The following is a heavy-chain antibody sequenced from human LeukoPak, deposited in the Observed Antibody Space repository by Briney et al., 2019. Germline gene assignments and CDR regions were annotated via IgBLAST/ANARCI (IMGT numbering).Heavy chain of an antibody. CDR1: GFTFSSYA. CDR3: AKDLGFIAAAPEGYFDY. Sequence: PGGSLRLSCAASGFTFSSYAMSWVRQAPGKGLEWVSAISGSGGSTYYADSVKGRFTISRDNSKNTLYLQMNSLRAEDTAVYYCAKDLGFIAAAPEGYFDYWGQGTLVTVSP. J-gene: IGHJ4*02. D-gene: IGHD6-13*01. V-gene: IGHV3-23*01. CDR2: ISGSGGST.